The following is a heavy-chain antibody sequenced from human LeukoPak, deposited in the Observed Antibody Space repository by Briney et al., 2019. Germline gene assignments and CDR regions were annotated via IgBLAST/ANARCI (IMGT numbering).Heavy chain of an antibody. J-gene: IGHJ6*02. CDR1: GYTFTSYG. CDR3: ARVGRGFYYYGMDV. CDR2: ISAYNGNT. D-gene: IGHD1-1*01. Sequence: ASVKVSCKASGYTFTSYGISWVRQAPGQGLEWMGWISAYNGNTNYAQKLLGRVTMTTDTSTSTAYMELRSLRSDDTAVYYCARVGRGFYYYGMDVWGQGTTVTVSS. V-gene: IGHV1-18*01.